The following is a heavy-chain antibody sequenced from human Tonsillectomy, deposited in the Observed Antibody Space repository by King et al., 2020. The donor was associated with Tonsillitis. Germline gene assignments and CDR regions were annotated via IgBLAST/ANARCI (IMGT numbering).Heavy chain of an antibody. J-gene: IGHJ4*02. V-gene: IGHV1-18*04. CDR2: ISAYKGNT. CDR1: GYSFTTYG. Sequence: QLVQSGSEVKKPGASVKVSCKASGYSFTTYGIIWVRQAPGQGLEWMGWISAYKGNTNYAQKFQGRVTMTTDTSTSTAYMELRSLRSDDTAVYYCAREMAGYCSGGTCNPSSDYWGQGTLDTVYS. D-gene: IGHD2-15*01. CDR3: AREMAGYCSGGTCNPSSDY.